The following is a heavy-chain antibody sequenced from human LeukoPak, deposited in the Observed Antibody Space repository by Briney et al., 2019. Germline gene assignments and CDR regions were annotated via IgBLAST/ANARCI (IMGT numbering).Heavy chain of an antibody. J-gene: IGHJ6*02. CDR2: IYTSGST. D-gene: IGHD3-3*01. Sequence: PSETLSLTCTVSGGSISSGSYYWSWIRQPAGKGLEWIGRIYTSGSTNYNPSLKSRVTISVDTSKNQFSLKLSSVTAADTAVYYCARYYDFWSDVPLTNYYCGMDVWGQGTTVTVSS. V-gene: IGHV4-61*02. CDR3: ARYYDFWSDVPLTNYYCGMDV. CDR1: GGSISSGSYY.